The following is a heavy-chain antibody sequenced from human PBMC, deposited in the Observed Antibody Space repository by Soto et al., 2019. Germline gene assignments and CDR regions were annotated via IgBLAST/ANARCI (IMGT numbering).Heavy chain of an antibody. CDR1: GYTFTSLY. D-gene: IGHD1-26*01. J-gene: IGHJ4*02. Sequence: QVQLVQSGAEVKKPGASVKVSCKASGYTFTSLYMHWVRQAPGQGLEWMGITNPRSGSTTYAQKFQGRVTMTRDTSTSTVYMERSSLRSEDTAVYYCARAAGFSGSYPGGYYFDYWGQGTLVTVSS. CDR2: TNPRSGST. CDR3: ARAAGFSGSYPGGYYFDY. V-gene: IGHV1-46*01.